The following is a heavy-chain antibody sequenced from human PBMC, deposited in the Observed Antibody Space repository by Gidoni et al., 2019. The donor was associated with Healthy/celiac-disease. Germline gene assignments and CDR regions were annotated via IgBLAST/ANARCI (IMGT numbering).Heavy chain of an antibody. CDR1: GFTFSGSA. J-gene: IGHJ4*02. CDR3: TRFRASGDLVY. Sequence: EVQLVESGGGLVQPGGSLKLSWAASGFTFSGSAMHWVRQASGKGLEWVGRIRSKANSYATAYAASVKGRFTISRDDSKNTAYLQMNSLKTEDTAVYYCTRFRASGDLVYWGQGTLVTVSS. CDR2: IRSKANSYAT. D-gene: IGHD2-21*02. V-gene: IGHV3-73*01.